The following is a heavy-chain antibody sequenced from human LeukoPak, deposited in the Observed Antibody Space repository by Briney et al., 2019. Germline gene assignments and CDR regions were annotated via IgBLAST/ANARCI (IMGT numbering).Heavy chain of an antibody. J-gene: IGHJ4*02. V-gene: IGHV3-23*01. Sequence: GGSLRLSCAASGFAFSSYAMSWVRQAPGKGLEWVSGIRGSAGGDSTFYADSVKGRFTISRDNSKNTLYLQMNSLRLDDTAVYYCTRRENYYDPSGDSPHFDNWGQGTLVTVSS. CDR1: GFAFSSYA. CDR3: TRRENYYDPSGDSPHFDN. CDR2: IRGSAGGDST. D-gene: IGHD3-22*01.